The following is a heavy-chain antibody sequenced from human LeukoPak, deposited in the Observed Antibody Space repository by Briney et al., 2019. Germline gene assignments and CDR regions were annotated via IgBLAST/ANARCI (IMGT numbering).Heavy chain of an antibody. J-gene: IGHJ5*02. CDR3: ARDGKVPSNWFDP. CDR1: GFTFSSYW. V-gene: IGHV3-7*03. D-gene: IGHD1-1*01. CDR2: IKQDGSEK. Sequence: GGSLRLSCAASGFTFSSYWMSWVRQAPGKGLEWVANIKQDGSEKYYVDSVKGRFTISRDNAKNSLHLQMNSLRAEDTAVYYCARDGKVPSNWFDPWGQGTLVTVSS.